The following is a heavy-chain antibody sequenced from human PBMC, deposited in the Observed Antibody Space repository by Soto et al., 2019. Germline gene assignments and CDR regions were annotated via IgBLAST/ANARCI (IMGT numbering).Heavy chain of an antibody. V-gene: IGHV1-8*01. Sequence: ASVKVSCKASGYTFTSYDINWVRQATGQGLEWMGWMNPNSGNTGYGQKFQGRVTMTRNTSISTAYMELSGLRSEDTAVYYCARSGYCTNGVCSQPFDPWGQGTLVTVSS. CDR3: ARSGYCTNGVCSQPFDP. D-gene: IGHD2-8*01. CDR1: GYTFTSYD. CDR2: MNPNSGNT. J-gene: IGHJ5*02.